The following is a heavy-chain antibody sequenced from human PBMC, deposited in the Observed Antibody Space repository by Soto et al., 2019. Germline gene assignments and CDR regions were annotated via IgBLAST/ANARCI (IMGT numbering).Heavy chain of an antibody. D-gene: IGHD1-26*01. CDR2: ISTWNDDK. Sequence: QVQLVQSGAAVKEPGASVKVPCKPSGYTFTSYGFSWLRQAPGQGPGWMGWISTWNDDKRDTQKFRGRVTMTTDTSTSTAYMELRSLRSDDTAVYYCARLNSDDAVDFWGQGTLVIVSS. CDR3: ARLNSDDAVDF. V-gene: IGHV1-18*04. CDR1: GYTFTSYG. J-gene: IGHJ4*02.